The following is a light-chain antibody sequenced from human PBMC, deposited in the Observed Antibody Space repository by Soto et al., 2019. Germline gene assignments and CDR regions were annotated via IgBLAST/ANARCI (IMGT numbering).Light chain of an antibody. CDR3: QQYGSSGT. CDR2: DAS. CDR1: QSVSGY. Sequence: EIVLTQSPATLSLSPGETATLSCRASQSVSGYIGWYQQKPGQAPRLLIYDASNRATGIPDRFSGSGSGTDFTLTISRLEPEDFAVYYCQQYGSSGTFGQGTKV. J-gene: IGKJ1*01. V-gene: IGKV3-20*01.